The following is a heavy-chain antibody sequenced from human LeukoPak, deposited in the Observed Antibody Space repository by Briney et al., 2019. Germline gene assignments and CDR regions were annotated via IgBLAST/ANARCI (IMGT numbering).Heavy chain of an antibody. CDR2: IYPDDSDT. J-gene: IGHJ6*03. Sequence: NPGESLKISCKGSGYSFTSYWIGWVRQMPGKGLDWMGIIYPDDSDTRYSPSFEGQVIISVDKSISTAYLQWSSLKASDTATYYCARRGHCTNGVCYSNYYYYMDVWGKGTTVTVSS. CDR3: ARRGHCTNGVCYSNYYYYMDV. D-gene: IGHD2-8*01. V-gene: IGHV5-51*03. CDR1: GYSFTSYW.